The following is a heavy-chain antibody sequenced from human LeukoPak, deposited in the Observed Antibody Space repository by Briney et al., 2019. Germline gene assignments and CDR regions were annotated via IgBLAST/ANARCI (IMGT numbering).Heavy chain of an antibody. CDR1: GGSFSGYY. D-gene: IGHD3-10*01. CDR3: ARMVPGRD. CDR2: INHSGST. J-gene: IGHJ4*02. V-gene: IGHV4-34*01. Sequence: SETLSLTCAVYGGSFSGYYWSWIRQPPGKGLEWIGEINHSGSTNYNPSLKSRVTISVDTSKNQFSLKLSSVTAADTAVYYCARMVPGRDWGQGTLVTVSS.